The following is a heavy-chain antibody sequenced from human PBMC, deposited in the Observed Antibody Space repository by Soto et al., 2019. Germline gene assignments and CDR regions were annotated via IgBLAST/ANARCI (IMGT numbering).Heavy chain of an antibody. CDR1: GFTFSYHA. J-gene: IGHJ6*02. CDR2: ISFDGGNK. CDR3: ASATTTSSFSAMDV. Sequence: QVQLVESGGGVVQPGRSLRLSCAASGFTFSYHALNWVRQAPGKGLEWVAVISFDGGNKYNAESVKGRFTISRDNSNSTPYLQMNSLRSEDTAMYFCASATTTSSFSAMDVWGQGTTVTVSS. D-gene: IGHD1-1*01. V-gene: IGHV3-30-3*01.